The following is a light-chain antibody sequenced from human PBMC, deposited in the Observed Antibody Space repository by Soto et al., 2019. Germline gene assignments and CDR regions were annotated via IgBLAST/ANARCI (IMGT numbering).Light chain of an antibody. CDR2: GIS. J-gene: IGKJ2*01. CDR1: QSVTNRY. Sequence: ESVLTQSPGTLSLSPGERATLSCRASQSVTNRYFAWYQQRPGQAPRLLIDGISNRATGIPDRFSGSGSGTDFTLTISRLEPEDFVVYYCQQYSSLPHTFGQGTKLEVK. V-gene: IGKV3-20*01. CDR3: QQYSSLPHT.